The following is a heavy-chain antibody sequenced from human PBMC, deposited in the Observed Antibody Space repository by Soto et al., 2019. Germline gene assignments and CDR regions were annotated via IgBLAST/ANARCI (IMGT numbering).Heavy chain of an antibody. J-gene: IGHJ1*01. Sequence: QVQLQESGPGLVKPSGTLSLTCAVSGGSISSSNWWSWVRQPPGKGLEWIGEIYHSGSTNYNPYLQRRVTISVDKSKNQFSQKLSSVTAADTAVYYCASRVVGATFEYFQHWGQGTLVTVSS. D-gene: IGHD1-26*01. CDR3: ASRVVGATFEYFQH. CDR2: IYHSGST. V-gene: IGHV4-4*02. CDR1: GGSISSSNW.